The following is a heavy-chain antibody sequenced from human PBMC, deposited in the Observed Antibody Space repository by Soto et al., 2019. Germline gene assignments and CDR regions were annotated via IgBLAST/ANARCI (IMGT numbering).Heavy chain of an antibody. J-gene: IGHJ6*02. CDR2: INHSGST. V-gene: IGHV4-34*01. Sequence: PSETLSLTCAVSGGSFSGYYWSWIRQPPGKGLEWMGEINHSGSTNYNPSLKSPVPISVDTSKNQFSLKMSQVTAADTGVYYWARVSNPRGGYYYYNGMDVWGQGTTVTGS. CDR3: ARVSNPRGGYYYYNGMDV. CDR1: GGSFSGYY. D-gene: IGHD4-4*01.